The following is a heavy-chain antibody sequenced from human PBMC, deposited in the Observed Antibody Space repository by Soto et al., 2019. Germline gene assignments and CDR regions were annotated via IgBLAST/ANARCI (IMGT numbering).Heavy chain of an antibody. J-gene: IGHJ4*02. V-gene: IGHV3-23*01. Sequence: GGSLRLSCAASGFTFSSYAMSWVRQAPGKGLEWVSAISGSGGSTYYADSVRGRFTISRDNSKNTLYLQMNSLRAEDTAVYYCARYRDRGVIIVFDYWGQGTLVTVSS. D-gene: IGHD3-10*01. CDR1: GFTFSSYA. CDR3: ARYRDRGVIIVFDY. CDR2: ISGSGGST.